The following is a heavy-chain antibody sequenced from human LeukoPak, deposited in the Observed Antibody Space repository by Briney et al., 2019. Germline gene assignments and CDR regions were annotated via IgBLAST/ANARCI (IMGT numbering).Heavy chain of an antibody. D-gene: IGHD1-26*01. CDR3: ARIKEGATLSDYYYYYMDV. V-gene: IGHV3-64*01. Sequence: GGSLRLSCAASGFTFSSYTMQWVRQAPGKGLEYVSAIISNGGNRLYANSVKDRFTISRDNSKNTLYLQMGSLRAEDMAVYYCARIKEGATLSDYYYYYMDVWGKGTTVTVSS. J-gene: IGHJ6*03. CDR2: IISNGGNR. CDR1: GFTFSSYT.